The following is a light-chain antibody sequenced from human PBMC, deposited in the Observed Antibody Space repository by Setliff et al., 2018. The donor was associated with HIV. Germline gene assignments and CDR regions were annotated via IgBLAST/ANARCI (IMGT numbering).Light chain of an antibody. CDR3: AAWDNSLRIWV. CDR2: RND. V-gene: IGLV1-47*01. CDR1: SSNIETNY. J-gene: IGLJ3*02. Sequence: KRVTISCSGSSSNIETNYVYWYQQLPRTAPKLLIYRNDQRRSGVPDRFSGSKSATSASLAISGLRSEDEADYYCAAWDNSLRIWVFGGGTKVTVL.